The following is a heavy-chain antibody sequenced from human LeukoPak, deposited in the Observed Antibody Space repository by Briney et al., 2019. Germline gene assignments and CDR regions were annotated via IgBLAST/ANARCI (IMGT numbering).Heavy chain of an antibody. CDR2: IYSGGST. J-gene: IGHJ3*02. Sequence: GGSLRLSCAASGFTVSSNYMSWVRQAPGKGLEWVSVIYSGGSTYYADSVKGRFTISRDNSKNTLYLQMNSLRAEDTAVYYCARGGDYGARGTFDIWGQGTMVTVSP. V-gene: IGHV3-53*01. CDR3: ARGGDYGARGTFDI. CDR1: GFTVSSNY. D-gene: IGHD4/OR15-4a*01.